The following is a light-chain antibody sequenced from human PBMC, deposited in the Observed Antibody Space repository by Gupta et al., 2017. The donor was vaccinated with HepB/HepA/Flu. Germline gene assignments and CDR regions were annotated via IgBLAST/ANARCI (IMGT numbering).Light chain of an antibody. CDR2: DAS. CDR3: QQRSNGPPVYT. V-gene: IGKV3-11*01. J-gene: IGKJ2*01. Sequence: EIVLTQSPATLSLSPGERATLSRRASQSVSSYLAWYQHKPGQAPRLLIYDASNRATGIPARFSGSGAGTDFTLTISNREPEDFAVYYCQQRSNGPPVYTFGQGTKLEIK. CDR1: QSVSSY.